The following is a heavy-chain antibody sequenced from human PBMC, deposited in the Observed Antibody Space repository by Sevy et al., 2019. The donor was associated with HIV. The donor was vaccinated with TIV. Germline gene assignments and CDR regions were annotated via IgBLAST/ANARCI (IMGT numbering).Heavy chain of an antibody. CDR2: IYYSGST. V-gene: IGHV4-59*12. J-gene: IGHJ5*01. CDR1: GGSISSYY. Sequence: SETLSLICTVSGGSISSYYWSWIRQPPGKGLEWIGYIYYSGSTNYNPSLKSRVTISVDTSKNQFSLNLRSVTAADTAFYYCARYLRGDFAGGFDSWGQGALVTVSS. D-gene: IGHD4-17*01. CDR3: ARYLRGDFAGGFDS.